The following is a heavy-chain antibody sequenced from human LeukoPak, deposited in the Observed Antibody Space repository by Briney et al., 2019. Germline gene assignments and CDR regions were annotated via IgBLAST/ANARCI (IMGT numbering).Heavy chain of an antibody. V-gene: IGHV4-39*01. CDR1: GGSISSSSYY. D-gene: IGHD3-3*01. J-gene: IGHJ5*02. Sequence: SETLSLTCTVSGGSISSSSYYWGWIRQPPGKGLEWIGSIYYSGSTYYNPSLKSRVTISVDTSKNQFSLKLSSVTAADTAVYYCARQYYDFWSGYSSYNWFDPWGQGTLVTVSS. CDR2: IYYSGST. CDR3: ARQYYDFWSGYSSYNWFDP.